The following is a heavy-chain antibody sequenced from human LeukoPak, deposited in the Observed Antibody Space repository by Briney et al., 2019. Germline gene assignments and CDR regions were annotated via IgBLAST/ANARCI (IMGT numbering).Heavy chain of an antibody. J-gene: IGHJ4*02. CDR2: ISGSGGST. Sequence: PGGTLRLSCVASGFTFSRHGMNWVRQAPGKGLEWVSAISGSGGSTYYADSVKGRFTISRDNSKNTLYLQMNSLRAEDTAVYYCAKGPLLGWGQGTLVTVSS. CDR3: AKGPLLG. CDR1: GFTFSRHG. V-gene: IGHV3-23*01. D-gene: IGHD2/OR15-2a*01.